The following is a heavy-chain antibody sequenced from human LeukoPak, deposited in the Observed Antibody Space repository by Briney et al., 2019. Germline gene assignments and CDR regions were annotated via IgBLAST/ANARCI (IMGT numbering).Heavy chain of an antibody. Sequence: PGGSLRLSCAASGFTFSSYSMHWVRQAPGKGLEWVSSISSSSSYIYYADSVKGRFTISRDNAKNSLYLQMNSLRAEDTAVYYCARGAEYQDYFDYWGQGTLVTVSS. CDR1: GFTFSSYS. CDR3: ARGAEYQDYFDY. V-gene: IGHV3-21*01. J-gene: IGHJ4*02. CDR2: ISSSSSYI. D-gene: IGHD2-2*01.